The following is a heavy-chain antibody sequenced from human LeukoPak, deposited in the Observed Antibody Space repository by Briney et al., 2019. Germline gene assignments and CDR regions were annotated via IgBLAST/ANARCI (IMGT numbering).Heavy chain of an antibody. Sequence: GGSLRLSCAASGFTVSSNYMSWVRQAPGKGLEWVSVIYSGGSTYYADSVKGRFTISRDNSKNTLYLQMNSLRAEDTAVYYCARDQRRYYYDSSGNYGMDVWGQGTTVTVSS. D-gene: IGHD3-22*01. V-gene: IGHV3-53*01. CDR1: GFTVSSNY. CDR3: ARDQRRYYYDSSGNYGMDV. J-gene: IGHJ6*02. CDR2: IYSGGST.